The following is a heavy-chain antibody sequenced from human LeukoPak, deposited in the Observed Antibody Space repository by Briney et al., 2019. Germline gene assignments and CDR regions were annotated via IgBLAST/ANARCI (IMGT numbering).Heavy chain of an antibody. Sequence: PGGSLRLSCAASGFTFSSYAMHWVRQAPGKGVEYVSAISSNGGSTYYANSVKGRFTISRDNSKNTLYLQMGSLRAEDMAVYYCAREGLGGSGCYDPYYFDYWGQGTLVTVSS. D-gene: IGHD3-3*01. J-gene: IGHJ4*02. CDR3: AREGLGGSGCYDPYYFDY. V-gene: IGHV3-64*01. CDR1: GFTFSSYA. CDR2: ISSNGGST.